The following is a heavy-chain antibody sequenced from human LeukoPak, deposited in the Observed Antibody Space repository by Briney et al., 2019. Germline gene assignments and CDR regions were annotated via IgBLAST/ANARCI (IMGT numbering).Heavy chain of an antibody. J-gene: IGHJ4*02. D-gene: IGHD5-18*01. V-gene: IGHV4-38-2*02. CDR3: ARGGAMAF. CDR2: INHSGST. CDR1: GYSISSGYY. Sequence: SETLSLTCTVSGYSISSGYYWSWIRQPPGKGLEWIGEINHSGSTNYNPSLKSRVTISVDTSKNQFSLKLSSVTAADTAVYYCARGGAMAFWGQGTLVTVSS.